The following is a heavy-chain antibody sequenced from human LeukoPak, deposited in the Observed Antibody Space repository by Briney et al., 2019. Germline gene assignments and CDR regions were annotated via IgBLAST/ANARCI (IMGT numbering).Heavy chain of an antibody. CDR1: GYTFSSYA. CDR3: AREYSSSSPSFDY. J-gene: IGHJ4*02. D-gene: IGHD6-6*01. V-gene: IGHV1-18*01. Sequence: ASVKVSCKASGYTFSSYAITWVRPAPGQGLEWVGWISTYNGDTEYAHMLQGRVTMTTDTSTSTVYMELSSLRSEDTAVYYCAREYSSSSPSFDYWGQGTLVTVSS. CDR2: ISTYNGDT.